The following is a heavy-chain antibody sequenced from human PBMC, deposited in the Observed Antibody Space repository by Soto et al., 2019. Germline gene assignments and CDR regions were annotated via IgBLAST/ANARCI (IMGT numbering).Heavy chain of an antibody. CDR2: IYYSGST. D-gene: IGHD6-25*01. CDR3: ARAAKPGTDY. CDR1: GGSISSGGYY. J-gene: IGHJ4*02. Sequence: SETLSLTCTVSGGSISSGGYYWSWIRQHPGKGLEWIGYIYYSGSTYYNPSLKSRVTISVDTSKNQFSLKLSSVTAADTDVYYCARAAKPGTDYWGQGTLVTVSS. V-gene: IGHV4-31*03.